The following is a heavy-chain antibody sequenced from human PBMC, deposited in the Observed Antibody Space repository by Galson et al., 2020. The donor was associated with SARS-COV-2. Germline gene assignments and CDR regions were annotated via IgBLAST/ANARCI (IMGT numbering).Heavy chain of an antibody. CDR1: GFTFSSYD. CDR3: ARGAVATSFYYYYYYMDV. D-gene: IGHD5-12*01. V-gene: IGHV3-13*01. Sequence: GGSLRLSCAASGFTFSSYDMHWVRQATGKGLEWVSAIGTAGDTYYPGSVKGRFTISRENAKNSLYLQMNSLRAGDTAVYYCARGAVATSFYYYYYYMDVWGKGTTVTVSS. CDR2: IGTAGDT. J-gene: IGHJ6*03.